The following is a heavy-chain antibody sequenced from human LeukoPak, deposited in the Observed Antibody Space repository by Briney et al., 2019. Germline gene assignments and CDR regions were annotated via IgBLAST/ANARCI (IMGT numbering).Heavy chain of an antibody. CDR3: ARQEGYCSSTSCYAGASYFDY. V-gene: IGHV5-51*01. J-gene: IGHJ4*02. CDR2: IYPGDSDT. CDR1: GYSFTSYW. Sequence: GESLKISCKGSGYSFTSYWIGWVRQMPGKGLEWMGIIYPGDSDTRYSPPFQGQVTISADKSISTAYLQWSSLKASDTAMYYCARQEGYCSSTSCYAGASYFDYWGQGTLVTVSS. D-gene: IGHD2-2*01.